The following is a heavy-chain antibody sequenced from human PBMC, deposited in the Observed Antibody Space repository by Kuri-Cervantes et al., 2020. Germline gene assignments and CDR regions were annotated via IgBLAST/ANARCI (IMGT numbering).Heavy chain of an antibody. J-gene: IGHJ4*02. D-gene: IGHD5-18*01. Sequence: GSLRLSCAASGFTFSSYSMNWVRQAPGKGLEWIGRIYTSGSTNYNPSLKSRVTMSVDTSKNQFSLKLSSVTAADTAVYYCARGPWIQLWLLFDYWGQGTLVTVSS. CDR2: IYTSGST. V-gene: IGHV4-4*07. CDR1: GFTFSSYS. CDR3: ARGPWIQLWLLFDY.